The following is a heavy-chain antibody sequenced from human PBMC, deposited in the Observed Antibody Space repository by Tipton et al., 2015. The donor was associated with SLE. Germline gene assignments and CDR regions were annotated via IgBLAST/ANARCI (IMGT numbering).Heavy chain of an antibody. J-gene: IGHJ3*02. V-gene: IGHV4-31*03. CDR1: GGSISSGGYY. CDR3: ARERGGGNSDAYDI. Sequence: TLSLTCTVSGGSISSGGYYWSWIRQHPGKGLEWIGYIYYSGSTHYNPSLKSRVTISVDTSKNQFSLKLSSVTAADTAVYYCARERGGGNSDAYDIWGQGTMVTVSS. CDR2: IYYSGST. D-gene: IGHD4-23*01.